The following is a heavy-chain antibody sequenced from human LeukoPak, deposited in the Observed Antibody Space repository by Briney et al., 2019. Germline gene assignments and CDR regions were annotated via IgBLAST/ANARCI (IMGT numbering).Heavy chain of an antibody. CDR2: IWYDGSNK. CDR1: GFTFSSYG. D-gene: IGHD4-17*01. J-gene: IGHJ4*02. Sequence: GGSVRLSCAASGFTFSSYGMHWVRQAPGKGLEGVAVIWYDGSNKYYADSVKGRFTISRDNSKNTLYLQMNSLRAEDTAVYYCAKDRDGDSDYWGQGTLVTVSS. V-gene: IGHV3-33*06. CDR3: AKDRDGDSDY.